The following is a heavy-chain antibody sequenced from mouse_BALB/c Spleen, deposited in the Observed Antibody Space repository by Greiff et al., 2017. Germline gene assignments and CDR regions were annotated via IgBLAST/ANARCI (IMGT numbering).Heavy chain of an antibody. CDR3: ASPAIYYDYDSYAMDY. Sequence: QVQLQQSGPELVKPGASVRISCKASGYTFTSYYIHWVKQRPGQGLEWIGWIYPGNVNTKYNEKFKGKATLTADKSSSTAYMQLSSLTSEDSAVYFCASPAIYYDYDSYAMDYWGQGTSVTVSS. V-gene: IGHV1S56*01. J-gene: IGHJ4*01. CDR2: IYPGNVNT. D-gene: IGHD2-4*01. CDR1: GYTFTSYY.